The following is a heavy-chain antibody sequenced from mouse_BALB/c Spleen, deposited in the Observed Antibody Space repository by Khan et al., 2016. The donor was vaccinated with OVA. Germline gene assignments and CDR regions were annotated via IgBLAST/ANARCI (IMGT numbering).Heavy chain of an antibody. CDR1: GFSLTSYG. D-gene: IGHD2-4*01. Sequence: QVQLKESGPGLVQPSQSLSITCTVSGFSLTSYGIHWVRQSPGKGLEWLGVIWSGGSTDCDAAFISRLSISKDNSKSQVFFKMNSLQGNDTAIYYCARNYDYDEGLVYWGQGTLVTVSA. CDR2: IWSGGST. V-gene: IGHV2-2*02. J-gene: IGHJ3*01. CDR3: ARNYDYDEGLVY.